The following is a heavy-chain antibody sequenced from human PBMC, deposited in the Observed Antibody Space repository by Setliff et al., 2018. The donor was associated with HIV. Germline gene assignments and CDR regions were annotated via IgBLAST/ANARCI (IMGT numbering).Heavy chain of an antibody. V-gene: IGHV3-7*01. D-gene: IGHD2-15*01. Sequence: PGGSLRLSCVASGFRFNTYWMSWVRQAPGKGLEWVANIKQDGSEKYYVDSVKGRFTISRDNAKNSLYLQMNSLRAEDTAVYYCARDLRSSHGSPNYFDYWGRGALVTVSS. CDR1: GFRFNTYW. CDR2: IKQDGSEK. J-gene: IGHJ4*02. CDR3: ARDLRSSHGSPNYFDY.